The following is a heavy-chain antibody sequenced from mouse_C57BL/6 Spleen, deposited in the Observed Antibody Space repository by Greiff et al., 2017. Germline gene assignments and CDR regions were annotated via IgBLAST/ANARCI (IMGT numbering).Heavy chain of an antibody. CDR1: GFTFSDYG. CDR2: ISSGSSTI. CDR3: ARTAQSYAMDY. J-gene: IGHJ4*01. V-gene: IGHV5-17*01. Sequence: EVKLVESGGGLVKPGGSLKLSCAASGFTFSDYGMHWVRQAPEKGLEWVAYISSGSSTIDYADTVKGRFTISRDNAKNTLFLQMTSLRSEDTAMYYCARTAQSYAMDYWGQGTSVTVSS.